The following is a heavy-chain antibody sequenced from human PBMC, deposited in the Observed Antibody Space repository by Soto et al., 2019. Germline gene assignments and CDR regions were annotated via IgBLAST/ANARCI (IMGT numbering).Heavy chain of an antibody. J-gene: IGHJ6*02. CDR2: IDWDDDK. Sequence: SGPTLVNPTQTLTLTCTFSGFSLSTSGMRVSWIRQPPGKALEWLASIDWDDDKFYSTSLKTRLTISKDTSKNQVVLTMTNMDPVETDTYYCERNSSSSSPYYYYGMDVWGQGTTVTVSS. D-gene: IGHD6-6*01. V-gene: IGHV2-70*04. CDR3: ERNSSSSSPYYYYGMDV. CDR1: GFSLSTSGMR.